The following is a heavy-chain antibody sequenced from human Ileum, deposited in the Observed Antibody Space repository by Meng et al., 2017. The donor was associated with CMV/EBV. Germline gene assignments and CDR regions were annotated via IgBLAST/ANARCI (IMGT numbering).Heavy chain of an antibody. CDR3: AKETSPRSWDLDS. D-gene: IGHD6-13*01. CDR2: INANSSNT. V-gene: IGHV3-23*01. CDR1: GFTFSTCA. J-gene: IGHJ4*02. Sequence: CAASGFTFSTCAMSWVRQARGKGLQWVSAINANSSNTYYADSVTGRFTISRDNSKSTLYLQMNSLRTEDTAVYYCAKETSPRSWDLDSWGQGTLVTVSS.